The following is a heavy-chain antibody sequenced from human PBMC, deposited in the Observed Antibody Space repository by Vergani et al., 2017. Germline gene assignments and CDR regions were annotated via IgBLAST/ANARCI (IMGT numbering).Heavy chain of an antibody. Sequence: VQLLESGGGLVQPGGSLRLSCAASGFTFSDYYMSWIRQAPGKGLEWVSYISSSGSTTYYADSVKGRFTISRDNAKNSLYLQMNSLRAEDTAVYYCARGRLAARPAAFDIWGQGTMVTVSS. J-gene: IGHJ3*02. V-gene: IGHV3-11*04. CDR3: ARGRLAARPAAFDI. D-gene: IGHD6-6*01. CDR1: GFTFSDYY. CDR2: ISSSGSTT.